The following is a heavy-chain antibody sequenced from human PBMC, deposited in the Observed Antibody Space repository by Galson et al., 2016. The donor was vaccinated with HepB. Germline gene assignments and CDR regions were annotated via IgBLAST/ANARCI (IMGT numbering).Heavy chain of an antibody. J-gene: IGHJ3*01. D-gene: IGHD3-3*02. CDR1: GFTFSNHW. CDR3: ASKVARVSIGVYDV. Sequence: SLRLSCAASGFTFSNHWMHWVRQVPGKGLVWVSRINGDGTSAFYAASVKDRFTVSRDNAKNTFYMQMNTLRVDDTAVYYCASKVARVSIGVYDVWGRGTMVTVSS. CDR2: INGDGTSA. V-gene: IGHV3-74*01.